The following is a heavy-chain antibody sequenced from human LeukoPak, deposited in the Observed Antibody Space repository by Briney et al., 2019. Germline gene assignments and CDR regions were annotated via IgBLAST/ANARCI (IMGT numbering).Heavy chain of an antibody. J-gene: IGHJ3*02. D-gene: IGHD1-26*01. Sequence: SETLSLTCAVYGGSFSGYYWSWIRQPPGKGLEWIGEINHSGSTNYNPSLKSRVTISVDTSKNQFSLKLSSVTAADTAVYYCARDKREPRYAFDIWGQGTRVTISS. CDR1: GGSFSGYY. V-gene: IGHV4-34*01. CDR3: ARDKREPRYAFDI. CDR2: INHSGST.